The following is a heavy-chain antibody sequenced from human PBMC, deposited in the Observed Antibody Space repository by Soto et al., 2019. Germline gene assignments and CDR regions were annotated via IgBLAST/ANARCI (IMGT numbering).Heavy chain of an antibody. V-gene: IGHV3-23*03. CDR1: GFTFSTYT. CDR2: IFGGGNGI. J-gene: IGHJ4*02. CDR3: AKDRHPDGFWPFDH. Sequence: EVQLVESGGGLVQPGGSLTLSCVGSGFTFSTYTMSWVRQAPGQGLEWLSGIFGGGNGISYADSVKGRFTISRDNSRNTVYLQMSSLRSDVTATYYCAKDRHPDGFWPFDHWGRGTQIIVSS. D-gene: IGHD3-3*01.